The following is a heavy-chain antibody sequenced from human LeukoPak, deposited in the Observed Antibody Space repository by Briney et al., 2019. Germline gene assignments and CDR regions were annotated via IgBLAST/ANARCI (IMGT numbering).Heavy chain of an antibody. V-gene: IGHV3-23*01. Sequence: GGSLRLSCAASGFTFSSYAMSWVRQAPGKGLEWVSAISGSGGSTYYADSVKGRFTISRDNSENTLYLQMNSLRAEDTAVYYCAKDDPPYIAVAGTDYWGQGTLVTVSS. CDR1: GFTFSSYA. J-gene: IGHJ4*02. CDR2: ISGSGGST. D-gene: IGHD6-19*01. CDR3: AKDDPPYIAVAGTDY.